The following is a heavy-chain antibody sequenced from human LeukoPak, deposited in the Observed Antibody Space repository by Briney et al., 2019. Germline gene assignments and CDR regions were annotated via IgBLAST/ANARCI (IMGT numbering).Heavy chain of an antibody. CDR2: ISYDGSNK. Sequence: GRPLRLSCAASGFTFSSYAMHWVRQAPGKGLEWVAVISYDGSNKYYADSVKGRFTISRDNSKNTLYLQMNSLRAEDTAVYYCAREERYCSSTSCSYYFDYWGQGTLVTVSS. CDR1: GFTFSSYA. CDR3: AREERYCSSTSCSYYFDY. V-gene: IGHV3-30*01. J-gene: IGHJ4*02. D-gene: IGHD2-2*01.